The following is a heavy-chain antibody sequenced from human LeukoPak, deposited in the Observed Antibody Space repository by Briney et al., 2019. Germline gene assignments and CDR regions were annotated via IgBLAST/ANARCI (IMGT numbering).Heavy chain of an antibody. J-gene: IGHJ3*02. D-gene: IGHD2-8*01. V-gene: IGHV1-18*01. CDR2: ISAYNGNT. CDR3: ARDRLDIVLMVYAPDAFDI. CDR1: GYTFTSYG. Sequence: GASVKVSCKASGYTFTSYGISWVRQAPGQGLEWMGWISAYNGNTNYAQKFQGRVTMTRDTSISTAYMELSRLRSDDTAVYYCARDRLDIVLMVYAPDAFDIWGQGTMVTVSS.